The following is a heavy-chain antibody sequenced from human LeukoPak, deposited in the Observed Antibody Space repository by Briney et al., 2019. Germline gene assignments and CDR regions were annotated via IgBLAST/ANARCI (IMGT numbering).Heavy chain of an antibody. CDR2: INSDGSST. D-gene: IGHD3-3*01. J-gene: IGHJ5*02. Sequence: GGSLRLSCAASGFTLSSHSMNWVRQAPGKGLVWDSRINSDGSSTSYADSVKGRFTISRDNAKNTLYLQMNSLRAEDTAVYYCARDDGDFWSGYYTGIEPWGQGTLVTVSS. CDR3: ARDDGDFWSGYYTGIEP. CDR1: GFTLSSHS. V-gene: IGHV3-74*01.